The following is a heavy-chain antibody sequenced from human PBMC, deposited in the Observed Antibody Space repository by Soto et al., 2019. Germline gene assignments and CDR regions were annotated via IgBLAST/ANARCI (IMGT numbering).Heavy chain of an antibody. CDR3: ERQEAGRYFDF. V-gene: IGHV3-30*03. D-gene: IGHD1-26*01. Sequence: GGSLRLSCSVSGFTFSDYGMHWVRQAPGEGLQWVAVISSDGRDEQYADSVKGRFTVSRDNSKSTFYLQMNSLSPEDTAVYSCERQEAGRYFDFWGHGTLLTVSS. CDR2: ISSDGRDE. CDR1: GFTFSDYG. J-gene: IGHJ4*01.